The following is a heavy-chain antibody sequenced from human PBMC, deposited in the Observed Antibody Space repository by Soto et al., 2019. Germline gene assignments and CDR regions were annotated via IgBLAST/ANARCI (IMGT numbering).Heavy chain of an antibody. D-gene: IGHD3-22*01. CDR2: IIPIIATA. CDR1: GGNFIDYA. V-gene: IGHV1-69*13. J-gene: IGHJ4*02. CDR3: AGTYDTSGDYPYYCAY. Sequence: ASVKVSCKASGGNFIDYAFSWVRQAPGQGLEWMGGIIPIIATADYSQKFQGRVTITADESTRTAYMEVTSLTSEDTAVYFCAGTYDTSGDYPYYCAYWGQGTPVTVSS.